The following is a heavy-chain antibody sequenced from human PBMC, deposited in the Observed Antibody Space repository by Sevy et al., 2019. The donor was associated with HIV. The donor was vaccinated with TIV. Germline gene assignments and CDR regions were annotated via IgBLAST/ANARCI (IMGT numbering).Heavy chain of an antibody. Sequence: GGSLRLSFTGSGFAFSDYALIWVRQAPGKGLEWVGFIRNKEYNGTTEYAASVKGRFFISRDDSKSVAYLDMNSLKTADTGLYYCTRSVTTIYWGRGTLVTVSS. J-gene: IGHJ4*02. V-gene: IGHV3-49*04. D-gene: IGHD4-4*01. CDR2: IRNKEYNGTT. CDR1: GFAFSDYA. CDR3: TRSVTTIY.